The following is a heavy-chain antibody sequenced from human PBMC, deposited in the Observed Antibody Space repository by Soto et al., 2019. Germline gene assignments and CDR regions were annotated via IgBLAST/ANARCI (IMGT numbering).Heavy chain of an antibody. CDR3: ARGPSLELRFLEWLAYYFDY. CDR2: INPNSGGT. CDR1: GYTFTGYY. Sequence: ASVKVSCKASGYTFTGYYMHWVRQAPGQGLEWMGWINPNSGGTNYAQKFQGWVTMTRDTSISTAYMELSRLRSDDTAVYYCARGPSLELRFLEWLAYYFDYWGQGTLVTVSS. J-gene: IGHJ4*02. V-gene: IGHV1-2*04. D-gene: IGHD3-3*01.